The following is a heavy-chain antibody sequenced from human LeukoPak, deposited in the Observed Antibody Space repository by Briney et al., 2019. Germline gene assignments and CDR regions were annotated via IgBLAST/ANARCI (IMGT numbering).Heavy chain of an antibody. CDR3: ATLTMVRGVFAFDI. CDR2: IYYSGST. CDR1: GGSISSYY. Sequence: HPSETLSLTCTVSGGSISSYYWSWIRQPPGKGLEWIGYIYYSGSTNYNPSLKSQVTISVDTSKNQFSLKLSSVTAADTAVYYCATLTMVRGVFAFDIWGQGTMVTVSS. D-gene: IGHD3-10*01. V-gene: IGHV4-59*01. J-gene: IGHJ3*02.